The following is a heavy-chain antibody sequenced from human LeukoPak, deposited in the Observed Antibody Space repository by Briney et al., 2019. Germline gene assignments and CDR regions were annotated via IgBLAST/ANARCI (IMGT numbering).Heavy chain of an antibody. V-gene: IGHV1-69*13. Sequence: ASVKVSCKASGGTFSSYAISWVRQAPGQGLEWMGGIIPIFGTANYAQKFQGRATITADESTSTAYTELSSLRSEDTAVYYCARVGGEKRMVRGVIITLGWFDPWGQGTLVTVSS. CDR2: IIPIFGTA. CDR1: GGTFSSYA. J-gene: IGHJ5*02. D-gene: IGHD3-10*01. CDR3: ARVGGEKRMVRGVIITLGWFDP.